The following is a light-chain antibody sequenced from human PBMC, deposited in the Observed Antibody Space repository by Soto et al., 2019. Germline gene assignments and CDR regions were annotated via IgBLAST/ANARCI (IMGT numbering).Light chain of an antibody. Sequence: DIQITQSPSTLSGSVGDRFTITFRSSQTISRWLDWYQQKPGKAPKLLIYKASSLQSGVPSRFSGSGSGTDFTLTISSLHPEHFTTYDCQLWTRYSPTFGHATKVVMK. J-gene: IGKJ3*01. CDR3: QLWTRYSPT. CDR1: QTISRW. CDR2: KAS. V-gene: IGKV1-5*03.